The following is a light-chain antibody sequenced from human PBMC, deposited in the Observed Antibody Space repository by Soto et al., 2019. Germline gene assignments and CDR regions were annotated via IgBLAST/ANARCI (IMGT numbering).Light chain of an antibody. J-gene: IGKJ3*01. CDR2: DAS. Sequence: DIQMTQSPSTLSASVGDRVPITCRASQSISSWLAWFQQKPGKAPKLLIYDASSLESGVPSRFSGSGSGTEFTLTISSLQPDDFATYYCQQYNSYSFGPGTKVDIK. CDR1: QSISSW. CDR3: QQYNSYS. V-gene: IGKV1-5*01.